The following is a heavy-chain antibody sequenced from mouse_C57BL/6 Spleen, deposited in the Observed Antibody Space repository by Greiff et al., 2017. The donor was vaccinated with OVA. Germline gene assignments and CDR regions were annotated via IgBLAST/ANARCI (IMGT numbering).Heavy chain of an antibody. CDR1: GYTFTSYW. CDR3: ARGVDNSAWFAY. J-gene: IGHJ3*01. V-gene: IGHV1-64*01. D-gene: IGHD1-3*01. Sequence: VQLQQPGAELVKPGASVKLSCKASGYTFTSYWMHWVKQRPGQGLEWIGMIHPNSGSTNYNEKFKSKATLTVDKSSSTAYMQLSSLTSEDSAVYYCARGVDNSAWFAYWGQGTLVNVSA. CDR2: IHPNSGST.